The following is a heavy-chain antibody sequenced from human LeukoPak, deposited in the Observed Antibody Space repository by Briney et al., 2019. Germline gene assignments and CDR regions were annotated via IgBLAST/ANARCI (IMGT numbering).Heavy chain of an antibody. J-gene: IGHJ4*02. CDR1: GDSVSSNSAA. V-gene: IGHV6-1*01. CDR3: ARDRQLDPHEPGAPPFDY. CDR2: TYYRSKWYN. Sequence: SQTLSLTCVISGDSVSSNSAAWNWIRQSPSSGLEWLGRTYYRSKWYNDYAVSVKSRITINPDTSKNQFSLQLNSVIPEDTAVYYCARDRQLDPHEPGAPPFDYWGQGSLVTVSS. D-gene: IGHD1-1*01.